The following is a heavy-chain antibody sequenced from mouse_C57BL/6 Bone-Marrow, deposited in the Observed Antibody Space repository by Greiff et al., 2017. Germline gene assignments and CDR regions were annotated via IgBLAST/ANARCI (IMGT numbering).Heavy chain of an antibody. Sequence: QVQLQQPGAELVKPGASVKLSCKASGYTFTSYWMQWVNQRPGQGLEWIGEIDPSDSYTNYNQKFKGKATLTVDTSSSTAYMQLSSLTSEDSAVYYCARPITTVVGNYFDYWGQGTTLTVSS. CDR3: ARPITTVVGNYFDY. J-gene: IGHJ2*01. V-gene: IGHV1-50*01. CDR2: IDPSDSYT. CDR1: GYTFTSYW. D-gene: IGHD1-1*01.